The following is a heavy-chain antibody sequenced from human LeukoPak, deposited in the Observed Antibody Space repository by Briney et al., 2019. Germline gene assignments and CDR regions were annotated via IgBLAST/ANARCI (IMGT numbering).Heavy chain of an antibody. J-gene: IGHJ5*02. CDR3: ARGEQQLVPSWFDP. D-gene: IGHD6-13*01. Sequence: PSQTLSLTCTVSGGSISSGDYYWSSIRQPPGKGLEWIGYIYYSGSTYYNPSLKSRVTISVDTSKNQFSLKLSSVTAADTAVYYCARGEQQLVPSWFDPWGQGTLVTVSS. V-gene: IGHV4-30-4*08. CDR2: IYYSGST. CDR1: GGSISSGDYY.